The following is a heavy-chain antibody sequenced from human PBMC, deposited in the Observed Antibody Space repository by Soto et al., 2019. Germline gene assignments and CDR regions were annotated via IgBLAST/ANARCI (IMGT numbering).Heavy chain of an antibody. CDR2: IIPILPTP. J-gene: IGHJ6*02. CDR3: ARDKARQQLGGNYCYGIDV. Sequence: QVQLVQSGAEVKKPGSSVTVSCKASGGTFGNSAISWVRQAPGQGLEWMGGIIPILPTPDYAQNYQGRLTINADESTSTAYMELTSLRSEDTAVYYCARDKARQQLGGNYCYGIDVWGQGTTVTVSS. V-gene: IGHV1-69*12. D-gene: IGHD3-3*02. CDR1: GGTFGNSA.